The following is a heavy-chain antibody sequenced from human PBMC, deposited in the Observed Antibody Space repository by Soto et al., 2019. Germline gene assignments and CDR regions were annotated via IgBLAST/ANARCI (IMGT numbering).Heavy chain of an antibody. CDR2: ISKSGGGT. CDR1: GFTFSNYA. J-gene: IGHJ4*01. Sequence: GRSLGLSCAASGFTFSNYAMSWVRQAPGKGLEWVSSISKSGGGTYYADSVKGRFTISRDNSKNTLYLQMNSLKAEDTAVYSWEKTSSLCDYWGHGTRVTVSS. D-gene: IGHD6-13*01. CDR3: EKTSSLCDY. V-gene: IGHV3-23*01.